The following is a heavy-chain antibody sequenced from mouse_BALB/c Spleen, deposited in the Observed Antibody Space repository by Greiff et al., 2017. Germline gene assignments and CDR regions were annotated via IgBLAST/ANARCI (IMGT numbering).Heavy chain of an antibody. J-gene: IGHJ4*01. Sequence: EVQVVESGGGLVQPGGSLRLSCATSGFTFTDYYMSWVRQPPGKALEWLGFIRNKANGYTTEYSASVKGRFTISRDNSQSILYLQMNTLRAEDSATYYCARDRGHYYGSRMYYAMDYWGQGTSVTVSS. V-gene: IGHV7-3*02. CDR3: ARDRGHYYGSRMYYAMDY. CDR1: GFTFTDYY. CDR2: IRNKANGYTT. D-gene: IGHD1-1*01.